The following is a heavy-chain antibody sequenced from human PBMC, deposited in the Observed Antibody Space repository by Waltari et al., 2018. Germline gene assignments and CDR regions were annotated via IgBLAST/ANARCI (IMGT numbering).Heavy chain of an antibody. CDR3: ARDPHYSNFDY. V-gene: IGHV3-7*01. CDR2: IKGDGSQK. CDR1: GFTFGPYW. D-gene: IGHD4-4*01. Sequence: EVHLVESGGGLVQPGGSLRLSGAASGFTFGPYWMTWVRQAPGKGLEWLANIKGDGSQKNYVDSVKGRFTISRDTANNSLYLQMNSLRAEDTAVYYCARDPHYSNFDYWGQGTLVTVSS. J-gene: IGHJ4*02.